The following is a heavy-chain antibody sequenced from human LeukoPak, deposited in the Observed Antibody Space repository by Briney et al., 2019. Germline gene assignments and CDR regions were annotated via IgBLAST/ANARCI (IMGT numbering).Heavy chain of an antibody. CDR3: ARLHYDSSGYYTGFDY. CDR2: INPSGGST. J-gene: IGHJ4*02. Sequence: ASVKVSCKASGYTFTSYYMHRVRQAPGQGLEWMGIINPSGGSTSYAQKFQGRVTMTRDTSTSTVYMELSSLRSEDTAVYYCARLHYDSSGYYTGFDYWGQGTLVTVSS. V-gene: IGHV1-46*01. D-gene: IGHD3-22*01. CDR1: GYTFTSYY.